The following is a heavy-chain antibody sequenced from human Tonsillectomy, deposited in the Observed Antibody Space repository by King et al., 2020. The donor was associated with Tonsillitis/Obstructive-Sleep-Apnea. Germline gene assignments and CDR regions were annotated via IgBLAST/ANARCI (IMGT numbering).Heavy chain of an antibody. CDR2: IYTSGST. V-gene: IGHV4-4*07. D-gene: IGHD4/OR15-4a*01. J-gene: IGHJ4*02. CDR3: ASGNYGPTKADY. Sequence: QLQESGPGLVKPSETLSLTCTVSGGSISNYYWSWIRQPAGKGLEWIGRIYTSGSTNYNPSLQSRVTMSVDTSKNQFSLKLTSVTAADTAVYYCASGNYGPTKADYWGQGTLVTVSS. CDR1: GGSISNYY.